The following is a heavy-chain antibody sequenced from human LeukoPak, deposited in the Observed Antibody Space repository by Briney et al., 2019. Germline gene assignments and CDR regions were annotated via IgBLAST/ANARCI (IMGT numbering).Heavy chain of an antibody. CDR3: AKATTSKADVAWFDP. V-gene: IGHV3-23*01. CDR2: ISDGGGTT. Sequence: GASLRLSCAASGFTFSNYAMSWVRQAPEKRLEGVSGISDGGGTTYYADSVKGRFTISRDNSKNPLYLQMNSLRAEDTAVYYCAKATTSKADVAWFDPWGQGTLVTVSS. CDR1: GFTFSNYA. J-gene: IGHJ5*02. D-gene: IGHD1-1*01.